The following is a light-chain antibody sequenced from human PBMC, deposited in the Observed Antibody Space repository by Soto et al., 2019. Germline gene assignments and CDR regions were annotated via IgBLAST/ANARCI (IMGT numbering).Light chain of an antibody. CDR3: QQYNSYPYT. J-gene: IGKJ2*01. V-gene: IGKV1-33*01. CDR1: HDINNN. Sequence: DIQMTQSPSSLSAYIGDRVTITCQASHDINNNLNWYQQKPGKAPKLLIHDASTLEKGVPSRFSGSGSGTDFTFTISSLQPEDIASYYCQQYNSYPYTFGQGTKLEIK. CDR2: DAS.